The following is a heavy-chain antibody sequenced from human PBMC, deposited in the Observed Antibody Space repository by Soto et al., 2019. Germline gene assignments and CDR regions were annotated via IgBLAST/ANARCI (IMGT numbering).Heavy chain of an antibody. J-gene: IGHJ4*02. D-gene: IGHD3-10*01. V-gene: IGHV1-24*01. CDR2: FDPEDGET. CDR1: GYTLTELS. Sequence: ASVKVSCKVSGYTLTELSMHWVRQAPGKGLEWMGGFDPEDGETIYAQKFQGRVTMTEDTSTDTAYMELSSLRSEDTAVYYCATDFALLWFGEFPGLRFWGQGTLVTVSS. CDR3: ATDFALLWFGEFPGLRF.